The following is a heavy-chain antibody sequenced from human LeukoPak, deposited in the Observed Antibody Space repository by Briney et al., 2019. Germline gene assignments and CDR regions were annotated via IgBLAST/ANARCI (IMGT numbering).Heavy chain of an antibody. D-gene: IGHD6-13*01. CDR3: AGHLEAAAGTPLNAFDI. CDR2: IYPGDSDT. J-gene: IGHJ3*02. V-gene: IGHV5-51*01. CDR1: GYSFTSYW. Sequence: GESLKISCKGSGYSFTSYWIGWVRQMPGKGLEWMGIIYPGDSDTRYSPSFQGQVTISADKSISTAYLQWSSLKASDTAMYYCAGHLEAAAGTPLNAFDIWGQGTMVTVSS.